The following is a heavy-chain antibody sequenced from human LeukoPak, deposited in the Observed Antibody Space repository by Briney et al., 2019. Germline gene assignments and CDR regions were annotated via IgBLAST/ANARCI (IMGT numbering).Heavy chain of an antibody. CDR3: ARGPSPSGDFSFGY. Sequence: SETLSLTCAVYGGSFSCYYWSWIRQPPGKGLEWIGEINHSGSTNYNPSLKSRVTISVDTSKNQFSLKLSSVTAADTAVYYCARGPSPSGDFSFGYWGQGTLVTVSS. V-gene: IGHV4-34*01. CDR2: INHSGST. D-gene: IGHD4-17*01. CDR1: GGSFSCYY. J-gene: IGHJ4*02.